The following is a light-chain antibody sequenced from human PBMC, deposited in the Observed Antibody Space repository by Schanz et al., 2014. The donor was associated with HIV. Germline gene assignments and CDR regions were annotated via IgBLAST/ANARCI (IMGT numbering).Light chain of an antibody. J-gene: IGKJ5*01. V-gene: IGKV1-39*01. CDR2: AAS. CDR3: QQTYTTPSIT. Sequence: DVPLTQFPSSLSASVGDRVTVSCRTSQNIETYLNWYQQKPGKAPELLIYAASRLTSGVASRFSGSGDGTDFTLIISSLHPEDFATYYCQQTYTTPSITFGQGTRLEIK. CDR1: QNIETY.